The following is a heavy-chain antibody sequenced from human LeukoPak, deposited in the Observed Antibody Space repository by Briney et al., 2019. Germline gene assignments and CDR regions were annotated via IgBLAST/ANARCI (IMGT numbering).Heavy chain of an antibody. J-gene: IGHJ6*03. Sequence: GASVKVSCKASGGTFSSYAIIWVRQAPGQGLEWMGGIIPIFGTANYAQKFQGGVTITTDESTSTAYMELSSLRSEDTAVYYCARAPVPYDYVWGSYRLGYYYMDVWGKGTTVTVSS. CDR2: IIPIFGTA. CDR1: GGTFSSYA. D-gene: IGHD3-16*02. V-gene: IGHV1-69*05. CDR3: ARAPVPYDYVWGSYRLGYYYMDV.